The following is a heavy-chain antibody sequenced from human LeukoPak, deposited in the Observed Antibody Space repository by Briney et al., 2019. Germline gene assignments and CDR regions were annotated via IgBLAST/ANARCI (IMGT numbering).Heavy chain of an antibody. J-gene: IGHJ4*02. Sequence: PGGSLRLSCAASGFTFSSSAMSWVRQAPGKGLEWVSAISNNGGYTYYADSVQGRFTISRDNSKSTLCLQMNSLRAEDTAVYYCARAPNYYDSSGYYKRIIDYWGQGTLVTVSS. D-gene: IGHD3-22*01. V-gene: IGHV3-23*01. CDR3: ARAPNYYDSSGYYKRIIDY. CDR1: GFTFSSSA. CDR2: ISNNGGYT.